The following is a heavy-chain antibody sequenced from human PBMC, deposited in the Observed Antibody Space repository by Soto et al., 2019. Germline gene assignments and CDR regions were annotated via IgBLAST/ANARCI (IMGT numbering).Heavy chain of an antibody. CDR2: IYYSGST. CDR3: ARDQSGTTDWFDP. CDR1: GGSISSGGYY. J-gene: IGHJ5*02. Sequence: SETLSLTCTVSGGSISSGGYYWSWIRQHPGKGLEWIGYIYYSGSTYYNPSLKSRVTISVDTSKNQFSLKLSSVTAADTAVYYCARDQSGTTDWFDPWGQGTLVTVSS. D-gene: IGHD3-10*01. V-gene: IGHV4-31*03.